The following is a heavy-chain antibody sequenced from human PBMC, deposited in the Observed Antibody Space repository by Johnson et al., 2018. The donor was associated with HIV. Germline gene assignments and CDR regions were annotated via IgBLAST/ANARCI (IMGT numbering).Heavy chain of an antibody. CDR3: ARPYSEYIYAAFSL. J-gene: IGHJ3*01. D-gene: IGHD5-18*01. V-gene: IGHV3-30-3*01. Sequence: QVQLVESGGGLVQPGGSLRLSCAASGFTFSSYAMHWVRQAPGKGLEWVAVISYDGSNKYYADSVKGRFTISRDNSKNTLYLQMNSLRAEDTAVYYCARPYSEYIYAAFSLWGQGTMVTVSS. CDR1: GFTFSSYA. CDR2: ISYDGSNK.